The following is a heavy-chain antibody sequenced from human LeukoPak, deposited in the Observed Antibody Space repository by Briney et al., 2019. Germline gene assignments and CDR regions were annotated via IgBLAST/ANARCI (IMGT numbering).Heavy chain of an antibody. CDR2: ITGGGGTT. CDR1: GLTFSSYG. CDR3: AKMQGYFDY. J-gene: IGHJ4*02. V-gene: IGHV3-23*01. Sequence: GGSLRLSCEASGLTFSSYGMSWVRQAPGKGLQWVSAITGGGGTTYYADSVKGRSTISRDNSKNMLYLQMNSLRAEDTAVYYCAKMQGYFDYWGQGTLVPVSS.